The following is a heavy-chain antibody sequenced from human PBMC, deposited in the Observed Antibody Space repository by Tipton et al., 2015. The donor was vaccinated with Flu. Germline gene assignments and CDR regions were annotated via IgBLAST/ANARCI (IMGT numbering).Heavy chain of an antibody. CDR1: GGSFSGYY. Sequence: GLVKPSETLSLTCAVYGGSFSGYYWSWIRQPPGKGLEWIGEINHSGSTNYNPSLKSRVTISVDTSKNQFSLKLSSVTAADTAVYYCARVEIAARPWIDYWGQGTLVTVSS. D-gene: IGHD6-6*01. V-gene: IGHV4-34*01. CDR3: ARVEIAARPWIDY. CDR2: INHSGST. J-gene: IGHJ4*02.